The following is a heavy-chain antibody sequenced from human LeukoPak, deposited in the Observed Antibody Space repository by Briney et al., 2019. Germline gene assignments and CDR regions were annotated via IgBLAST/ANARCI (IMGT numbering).Heavy chain of an antibody. CDR3: AKEEIAAALYYFDY. CDR1: GFTFDDYG. V-gene: IGHV3-20*04. J-gene: IGHJ4*02. Sequence: GGSLRLSCAASGFTFDDYGMSWVRQAPGKGLEWVSDINWNGDSTSYADSVRGRFTISRDNAKNSLYLQMNSLRAEDTAVYYCAKEEIAAALYYFDYWGQGTLVTVSS. CDR2: INWNGDST. D-gene: IGHD6-13*01.